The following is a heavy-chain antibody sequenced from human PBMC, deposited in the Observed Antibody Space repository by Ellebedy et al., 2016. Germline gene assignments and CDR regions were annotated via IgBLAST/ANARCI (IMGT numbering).Heavy chain of an antibody. CDR1: GFTFSSYA. CDR3: AKDSPWEDSSGHYHI. Sequence: GESLKISXAASGFTFSSYAMSWVRQAPGKGLEWVSAISGSGGSTYYADSVKGWFTISRDNSKNTLYLQMNSLRAEDTAVYYCAKDSPWEDSSGHYHIWGQGTMVTVSS. CDR2: ISGSGGST. D-gene: IGHD3-22*01. J-gene: IGHJ3*02. V-gene: IGHV3-23*01.